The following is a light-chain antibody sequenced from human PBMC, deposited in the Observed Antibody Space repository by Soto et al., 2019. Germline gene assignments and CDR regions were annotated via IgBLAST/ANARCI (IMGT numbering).Light chain of an antibody. CDR2: GAY. J-gene: IGKJ1*01. Sequence: EIVLTQSPGTLSLSPGERATLSCRASQSISSSYLAWYQQKPGQAPRLLMYGAYNRASGIPDRFTGSGSGTDFTLTISRLEPEDFAVYYCQQYASSPRTLGQGTKVEIK. CDR3: QQYASSPRT. V-gene: IGKV3-20*01. CDR1: QSISSSY.